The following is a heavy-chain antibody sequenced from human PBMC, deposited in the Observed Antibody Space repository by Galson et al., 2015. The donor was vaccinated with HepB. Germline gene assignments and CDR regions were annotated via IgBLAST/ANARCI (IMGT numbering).Heavy chain of an antibody. V-gene: IGHV3-11*01. CDR1: GFTFSDYP. J-gene: IGHJ5*02. CDR2: LSGSGTTT. Sequence: FPRLSCPATGFTFSDYPMTWIRQAPGKGLEWLSYLSGSGTTTFYADSVRGRFTISRDNAKSSLYLLMSSLRAEDTAVYYCARATLRWFAPWGQGTLVTVSS. CDR3: ARATLRWFAP. D-gene: IGHD3-16*01.